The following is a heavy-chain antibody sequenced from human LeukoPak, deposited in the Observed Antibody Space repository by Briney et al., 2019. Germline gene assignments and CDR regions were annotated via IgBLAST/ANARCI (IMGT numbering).Heavy chain of an antibody. D-gene: IGHD3-22*01. CDR3: GRAFSSGYWFDP. J-gene: IGHJ5*02. CDR1: GGSTTSSSYY. Sequence: SETLSLTCTVSGGSTTSSSYYWVWIRQPPGEGLEWIGSMFHGGSTYDNPSLKSRVTISGDTSKNQFSLKLVTPIATASAIYYRGRAFSSGYWFDPWGQGTLVTVSS. CDR2: MFHGGST. V-gene: IGHV4-39*01.